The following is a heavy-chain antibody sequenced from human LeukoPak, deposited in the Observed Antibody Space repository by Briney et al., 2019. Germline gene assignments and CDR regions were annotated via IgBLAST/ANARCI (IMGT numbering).Heavy chain of an antibody. CDR2: INHSGST. CDR1: GGSFSGYY. V-gene: IGHV4-34*01. CDR3: ASWKVPAAMFSRFRFDP. D-gene: IGHD2-2*01. J-gene: IGHJ5*02. Sequence: SETLSLTRAVYGGSFSGYYWSWIRQPPGKGLEWIGEINHSGSTNYNPSLKSRVTISVDTSKNQFSLKLSSVTAADTAVYYCASWKVPAAMFSRFRFDPWGQGTLVTVSS.